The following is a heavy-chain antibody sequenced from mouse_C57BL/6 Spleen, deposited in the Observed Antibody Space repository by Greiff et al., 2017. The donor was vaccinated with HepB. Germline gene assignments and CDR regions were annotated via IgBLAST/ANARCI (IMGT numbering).Heavy chain of an antibody. V-gene: IGHV1-52*01. D-gene: IGHD2-5*01. Sequence: QVQLQQPGAELVRPGSSVKLSCKASGYTFTSYWMHWVKQRPIQGLEWIGNIDPSDSETHYNQKFKDKATLTVDKSSSTAYMQLSSLTSEDSAVYYCARDLYYSNYHWYFDVWGTGTTVTVSS. CDR3: ARDLYYSNYHWYFDV. J-gene: IGHJ1*03. CDR1: GYTFTSYW. CDR2: IDPSDSET.